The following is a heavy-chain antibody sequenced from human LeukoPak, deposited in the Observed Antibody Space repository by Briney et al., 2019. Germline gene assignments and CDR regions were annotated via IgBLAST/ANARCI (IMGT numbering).Heavy chain of an antibody. V-gene: IGHV5-51*01. CDR2: IYPGDSDT. D-gene: IGHD2-2*01. CDR1: GYSFTSYW. CDR3: ARLGSPYCSSTSCSLHYYYYYMDV. J-gene: IGHJ6*03. Sequence: GESLKISCQGSGYSFTSYWIAWVRQMPGKGLEWMGIIYPGDSDTRYSPSFQGQVTISADKSISTAYLQWSSLKASDTAMYYCARLGSPYCSSTSCSLHYYYYYMDVWGKGTTVTISS.